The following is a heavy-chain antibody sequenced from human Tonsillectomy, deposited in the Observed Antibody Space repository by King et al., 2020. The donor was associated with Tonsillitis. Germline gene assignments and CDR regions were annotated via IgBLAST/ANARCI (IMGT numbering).Heavy chain of an antibody. CDR2: ISSSSNNI. Sequence: VQLVESGGGLVKPGGSLRLSCAASGFTFSTYSMNWVRQAPGKGLEWVSSISSSSNNIYYADSVKGRFTISRDNAKNSLYLQMNSLRAEDTAVYYCARGGSIFPYYYESSGLTHCDYWGQGTLVTVSS. CDR1: GFTFSTYS. V-gene: IGHV3-21*01. J-gene: IGHJ4*02. D-gene: IGHD3-22*01. CDR3: ARGGSIFPYYYESSGLTHCDY.